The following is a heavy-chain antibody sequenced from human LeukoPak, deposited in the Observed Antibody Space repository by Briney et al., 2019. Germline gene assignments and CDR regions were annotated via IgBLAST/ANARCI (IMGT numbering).Heavy chain of an antibody. D-gene: IGHD5-18*01. CDR2: MYIGGRT. CDR3: ARVNTAMATFDY. CDR1: GTSIRSGSYY. V-gene: IGHV4-61*02. Sequence: SSETLSLTCTVTGTSIRSGSYYWNWIRQAAGKGLEWIGRMYIGGRTTYNPSLESRVTISLETTENQFSLRLRSVTAADTAVYYCARVNTAMATFDYWGQGTLVTVSS. J-gene: IGHJ4*02.